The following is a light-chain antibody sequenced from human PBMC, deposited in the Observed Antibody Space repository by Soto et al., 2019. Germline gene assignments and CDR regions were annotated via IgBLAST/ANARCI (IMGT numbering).Light chain of an antibody. CDR1: TTDVGSYNL. V-gene: IGLV2-23*02. CDR2: EVS. CDR3: CSWAGSNTFYF. Sequence: SRLTQPASVSGSPGQSITISCTGTTTDVGSYNLVSWYQQHPGRAPKLMIYEVSRRPSGVSNRFSGSKSGNTAPLTISGLQAEDEADYYCCSWAGSNTFYFFGTGTKVTVL. J-gene: IGLJ1*01.